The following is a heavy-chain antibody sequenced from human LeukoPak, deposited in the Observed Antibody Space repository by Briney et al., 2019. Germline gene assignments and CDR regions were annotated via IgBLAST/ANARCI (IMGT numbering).Heavy chain of an antibody. J-gene: IGHJ3*02. D-gene: IGHD2-2*01. Sequence: SETLSLTCTVSGSINGYYWSWIRLPPGKGLEPIGSIYTSGSANYNPSLESRVTISVDTSKNQFSLDLSSVTAADTAVYYCARQKCTSASCLTKNAFDIWGQGTMVTVSS. CDR2: IYTSGSA. CDR1: GSINGYY. CDR3: ARQKCTSASCLTKNAFDI. V-gene: IGHV4-4*09.